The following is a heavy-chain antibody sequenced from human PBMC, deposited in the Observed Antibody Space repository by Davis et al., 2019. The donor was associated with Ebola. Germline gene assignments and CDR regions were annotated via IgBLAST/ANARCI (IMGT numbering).Heavy chain of an antibody. Sequence: GESLKISCKGSGYSFTRYWIAWVPQMPGKGLEWMGLLYPSDSDTVYSPSFQGQVNISVDKSITSAYLQWDSLKASDTAMYYCARRMHDTICGTDIDRKPGFDYWGQGTLVTVSS. CDR2: LYPSDSDT. D-gene: IGHD3-3*01. J-gene: IGHJ4*02. V-gene: IGHV5-51*01. CDR1: GYSFTRYW. CDR3: ARRMHDTICGTDIDRKPGFDY.